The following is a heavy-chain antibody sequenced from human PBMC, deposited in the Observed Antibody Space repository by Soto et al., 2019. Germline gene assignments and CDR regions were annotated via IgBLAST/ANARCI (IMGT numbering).Heavy chain of an antibody. V-gene: IGHV4-34*12. D-gene: IGHD2-2*01. J-gene: IGHJ5*02. CDR3: ARPSFQIVVGEMAAPLNWFDP. CDR2: VIHTGRT. CDR1: ARSFSGYY. Sequence: SETLSLTCTVYARSFSGYYWSWIRQPPGKGLEWIGEVIHTGRTNYNPSLKGRVTISVDTSKNQFSLNLSSVTAADTAVYYCARPSFQIVVGEMAAPLNWFDPGGQGPLVTSP.